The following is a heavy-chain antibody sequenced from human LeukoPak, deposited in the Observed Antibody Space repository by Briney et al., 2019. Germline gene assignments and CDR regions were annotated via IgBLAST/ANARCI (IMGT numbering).Heavy chain of an antibody. D-gene: IGHD1-7*01. Sequence: SETLSLTCTVPGGSISSYYWSWIRQPPGKGLEWIGYIYYSGSTKYNPSLKSRVTISVDASKTQFSLKLNSVTAADTAVYYCARGSRELYYFDYWGQGTLVTVSS. J-gene: IGHJ4*02. CDR3: ARGSRELYYFDY. CDR2: IYYSGST. V-gene: IGHV4-59*01. CDR1: GGSISSYY.